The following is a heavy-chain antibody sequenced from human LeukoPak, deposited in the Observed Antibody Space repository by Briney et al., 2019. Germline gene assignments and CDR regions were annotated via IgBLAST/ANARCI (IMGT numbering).Heavy chain of an antibody. V-gene: IGHV1-18*01. J-gene: IGHJ4*02. D-gene: IGHD1-1*01. CDR1: GYTFTNYG. CDR3: ARMNGSQFDY. CDR2: INAYKGST. Sequence: ASVKVSCKASGYTFTNYGISWVRQAPGQGLEWMGWINAYKGSTHYAQKLQDRVTMTTDTSTSTAYMELRSLRSDDTAVYYCARMNGSQFDYWGQGTLVTVSS.